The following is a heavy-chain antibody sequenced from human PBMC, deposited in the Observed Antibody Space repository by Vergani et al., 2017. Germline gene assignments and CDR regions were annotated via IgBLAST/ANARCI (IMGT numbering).Heavy chain of an antibody. CDR1: GFTFSSYS. D-gene: IGHD3-10*01. V-gene: IGHV3-21*01. J-gene: IGHJ4*02. CDR3: ARSPDYYGSGPFAYCDY. CDR2: ISSSSSYI. Sequence: EVQLVESGGGLVKPGGSLRLSCAASGFTFSSYSMNWVRQAPGKGLEWVSSISSSSSYIYYADSVKGRFTISRDNAKNSLYLQMNSLRAEDTAVYYCARSPDYYGSGPFAYCDYWGQGTLVTVSS.